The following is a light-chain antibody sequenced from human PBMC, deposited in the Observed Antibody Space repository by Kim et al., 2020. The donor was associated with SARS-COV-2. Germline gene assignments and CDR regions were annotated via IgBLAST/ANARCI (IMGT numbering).Light chain of an antibody. CDR1: QGIRND. CDR2: ATS. V-gene: IGKV1-6*01. CDR3: IQDYDYPLT. J-gene: IGKJ4*01. Sequence: AIQMTQSPSSLSASVGDRVTITCRASQGIRNDLGWYQQKPGRAPNLLIYATSTLQSGVPSRFSGSGSGTDFTLTISSLQPEDVATYYCIQDYDYPLTFGGGTKGDIK.